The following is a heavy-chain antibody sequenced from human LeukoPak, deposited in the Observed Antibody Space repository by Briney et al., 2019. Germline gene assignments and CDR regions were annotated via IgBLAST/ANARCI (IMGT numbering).Heavy chain of an antibody. V-gene: IGHV3-30*14. CDR3: AREKFDS. CDR2: VSYEGTIK. CDR1: GFAFSNFA. Sequence: GGSLRLSCAAYGFAFSNFAMHWVRQAPGKGLEWVAVVSYEGTIKYYSDSAKGRFTISRDNSNSLISLQMNNLTTEDTAAYYCAREKFDSWGQGTLVTVSP. J-gene: IGHJ5*01.